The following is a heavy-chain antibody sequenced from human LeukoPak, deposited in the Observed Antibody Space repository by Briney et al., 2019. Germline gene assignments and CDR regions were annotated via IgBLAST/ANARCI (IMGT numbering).Heavy chain of an antibody. Sequence: GGSLRLSCAASGFTFNYFWMHWVRQVPGKGPVWASGINHDGTATYYADSVKGRFTISGDNAKNTVYLQMNGLRAEDTSVYFCATVSEYWGQGTLVTVSS. CDR2: INHDGTAT. CDR1: GFTFNYFW. CDR3: ATVSEY. V-gene: IGHV3-74*01. J-gene: IGHJ4*02.